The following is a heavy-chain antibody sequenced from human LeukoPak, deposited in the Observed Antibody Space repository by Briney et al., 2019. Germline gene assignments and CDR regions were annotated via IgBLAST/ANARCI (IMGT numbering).Heavy chain of an antibody. Sequence: ASVKVSSNASGYTFANYGISWVRQAPGLGLEWMGWISGYNGKTNYAQKFQGRVTMTTDTSTRVAFMELRSLRSDDTAVYYCGRQVDTSMALPDYWGQGTLVIVSS. CDR3: GRQVDTSMALPDY. D-gene: IGHD5-18*01. J-gene: IGHJ4*02. CDR1: GYTFANYG. V-gene: IGHV1-18*01. CDR2: ISGYNGKT.